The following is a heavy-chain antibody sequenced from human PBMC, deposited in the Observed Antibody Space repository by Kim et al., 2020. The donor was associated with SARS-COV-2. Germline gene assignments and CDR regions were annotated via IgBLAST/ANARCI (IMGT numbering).Heavy chain of an antibody. CDR1: GFTFSSYW. CDR3: ARDLLGAVAGTSDY. J-gene: IGHJ4*02. V-gene: IGHV3-7*01. Sequence: GGSLRLSCAASGFTFSSYWMSWVRQAPGKGLEWVANVKQDGSEKYYVDSVKGRFTISRDNAKNSLYLQMSSLRAEDTDVCYCARDLLGAVAGTSDYWGQGTLVTVSS. D-gene: IGHD6-19*01. CDR2: VKQDGSEK.